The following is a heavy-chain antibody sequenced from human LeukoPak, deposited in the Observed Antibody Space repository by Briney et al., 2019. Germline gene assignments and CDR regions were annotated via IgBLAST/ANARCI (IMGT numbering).Heavy chain of an antibody. D-gene: IGHD3-3*01. CDR2: INHSGST. CDR3: ARGLRFLEWLLSTHNWFDH. CDR1: GGSFSGYY. Sequence: PSETLSLTCAVYGGSFSGYYWSWIRQPPGKGLGWIGEINHSGSTNYNPSLKSRVTISVDTSKNQFSLKLSSVTAADTAVYYCARGLRFLEWLLSTHNWFDHWGQGTLVTVSS. V-gene: IGHV4-34*01. J-gene: IGHJ5*02.